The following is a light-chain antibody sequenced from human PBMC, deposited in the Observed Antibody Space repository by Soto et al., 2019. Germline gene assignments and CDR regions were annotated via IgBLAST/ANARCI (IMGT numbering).Light chain of an antibody. Sequence: EIVLTQSPGTLSLSPGERATLSCRASQSVSSSYLAWYQQKPGLAPRLLIYGASSRATGIPDRFSGSGSGTDFTLTINRLEPEDFAVYYCQQYGSSPPWTFGQGTKVDNK. J-gene: IGKJ1*01. V-gene: IGKV3-20*01. CDR1: QSVSSSY. CDR2: GAS. CDR3: QQYGSSPPWT.